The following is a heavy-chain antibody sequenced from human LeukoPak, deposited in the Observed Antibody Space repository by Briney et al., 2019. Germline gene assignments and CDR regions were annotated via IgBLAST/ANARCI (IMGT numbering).Heavy chain of an antibody. CDR2: ISGSGGST. D-gene: IGHD6-13*01. CDR1: GFTFSSYA. J-gene: IGHJ4*02. CDR3: AKDYLYSSSLYYFDY. Sequence: GGSLRLSCAASGFTFSSYAMSWVRQAPGKGLEWVSAISGSGGSTYYADSVKGRFTISRDNSKNTLYLQMNSLRAEDTAVYYCAKDYLYSSSLYYFDYWGQGTLVTVSS. V-gene: IGHV3-23*01.